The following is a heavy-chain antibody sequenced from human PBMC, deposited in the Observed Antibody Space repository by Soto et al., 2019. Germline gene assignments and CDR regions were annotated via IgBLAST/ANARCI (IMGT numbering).Heavy chain of an antibody. V-gene: IGHV4-34*01. CDR1: GGSFSGYY. D-gene: IGHD1-1*01. J-gene: IGHJ4*02. CDR2: INHSGST. CDR3: ARRQHLERGGHFDY. Sequence: QVQLQQWGAGLLKPSETLSLTCAVYGGSFSGYYWSWIRQPPGKGLEWIGEINHSGSTNYNPSLQSGVTISVDTSKNQFSLKLSSVTASDTAVYYWARRQHLERGGHFDYLGQGTLVTVSS.